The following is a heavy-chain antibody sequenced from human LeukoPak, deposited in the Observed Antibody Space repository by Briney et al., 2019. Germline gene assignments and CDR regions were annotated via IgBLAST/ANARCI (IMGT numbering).Heavy chain of an antibody. V-gene: IGHV1-2*02. CDR2: INPNSGGT. CDR1: GYTFTGYY. CDR3: ARGAGIAAREGDY. D-gene: IGHD6-6*01. J-gene: IGHJ4*02. Sequence: ASVKVSCKASGYTFTGYYMHWVRQAPGQGLEWMGWINPNSGGTNYAQKFQGRVTMTTDTSTSTAYMELRSLRSDGTAVYYCARGAGIAAREGDYWGQGTLVTVSS.